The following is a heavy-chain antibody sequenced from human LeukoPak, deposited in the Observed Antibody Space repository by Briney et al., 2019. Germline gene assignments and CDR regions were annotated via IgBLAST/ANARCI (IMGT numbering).Heavy chain of an antibody. CDR3: ASPQYSYGSFDY. J-gene: IGHJ4*02. CDR2: IKQDGSQK. CDR1: GFTFSSYN. V-gene: IGHV3-7*01. Sequence: GSLRLSCAASGFTFSSYNMNWVRQAPGKGLEWVANIKQDGSQKYYVDSVKGRFTISRDNAKNSLYLQMNSLRAEDTAVYYCASPQYSYGSFDYWGQGTLVTVSS. D-gene: IGHD5-18*01.